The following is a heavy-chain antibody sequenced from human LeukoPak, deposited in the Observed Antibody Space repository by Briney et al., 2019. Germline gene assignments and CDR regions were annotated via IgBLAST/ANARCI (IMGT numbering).Heavy chain of an antibody. CDR2: IIPILGIA. CDR1: GGTFSSYA. V-gene: IGHV1-69*04. CDR3: ARDHRDLGAFDI. J-gene: IGHJ3*02. Sequence: SVKVSCKASGGTFSSYAISWVRQAPGQGLEWMGRIIPILGIANYARKFQGRVTITADKSTSTAYMELSSLRSEDSAVYYCARDHRDLGAFDIWGQGTMVTVSS.